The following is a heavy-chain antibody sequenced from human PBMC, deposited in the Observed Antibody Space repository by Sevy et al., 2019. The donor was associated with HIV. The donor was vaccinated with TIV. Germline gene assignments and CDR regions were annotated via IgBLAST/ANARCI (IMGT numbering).Heavy chain of an antibody. CDR3: ARVRGVGYCRGGSCYTKPDYFDY. V-gene: IGHV3-74*01. CDR2: INSDGSST. Sequence: GESLKISCAASGFTFSSYWMHWVRQAPGKGLVWVSRINSDGSSTSYADSVKGRFTISRDNAKNTLYLQMNSLRAEDTAVYYCARVRGVGYCRGGSCYTKPDYFDYWGQGTLVTVSS. D-gene: IGHD2-15*01. J-gene: IGHJ4*02. CDR1: GFTFSSYW.